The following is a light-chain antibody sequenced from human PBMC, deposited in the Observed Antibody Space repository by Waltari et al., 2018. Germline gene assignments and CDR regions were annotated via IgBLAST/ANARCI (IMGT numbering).Light chain of an antibody. V-gene: IGLV2-14*03. J-gene: IGLJ2*01. CDR1: SSDVGAYNY. CDR3: SSYISSSTLEV. Sequence: QSALTQPASVSGSPGQSITISCTGTSSDVGAYNYVSWYQQHPGKAPKLMIFDVSNRLSGGSNRVSGSRAGNTASLTISGLQAEDEADYYFSSYISSSTLEVFGGVTSLTVL. CDR2: DVS.